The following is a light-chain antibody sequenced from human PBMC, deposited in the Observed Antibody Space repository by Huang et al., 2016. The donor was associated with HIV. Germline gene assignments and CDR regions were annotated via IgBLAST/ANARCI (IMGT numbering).Light chain of an antibody. J-gene: IGKJ1*01. V-gene: IGKV1-5*01. CDR2: AAS. CDR1: QGITTW. CDR3: QQYSTFPWT. Sequence: DIQMTQSPSALSASVGDRVTITCRASQGITTWLAWYQQAPGKAPKLLIYAASSLEFGVPSRFSGSGSGTEFTLTISSLQPDDFATYYCQQYSTFPWTFGQGTKVEIK.